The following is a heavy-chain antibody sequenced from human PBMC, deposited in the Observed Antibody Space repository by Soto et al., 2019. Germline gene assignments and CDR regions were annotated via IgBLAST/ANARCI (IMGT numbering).Heavy chain of an antibody. CDR3: ARCGKYQVLGYYYYYMDG. J-gene: IGHJ6*03. Sequence: QVQLVQSGAEVKKPGASVKVSCKASGYTFTSYDINWVRQATGQGLEWMGWMNPNSGNTGYAQKFQGRVTMTRNTSISTAYIELSSLRSEDTAVYYCARCGKYQVLGYYYYYMDGWGKGTTVTVSS. V-gene: IGHV1-8*02. CDR1: GYTFTSYD. CDR2: MNPNSGNT. D-gene: IGHD2-2*01.